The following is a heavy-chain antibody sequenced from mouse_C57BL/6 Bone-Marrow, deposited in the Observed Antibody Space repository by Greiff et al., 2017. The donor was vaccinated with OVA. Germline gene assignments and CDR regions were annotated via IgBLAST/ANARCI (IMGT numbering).Heavy chain of an antibody. D-gene: IGHD1-3*01. Sequence: LVESGAELVRPGASVTLSCKASGYTFTDYEMHWVKQTPVHGLEWIGAIDPETGGTAYNQKFKGKAILTADKSSSTAYMELRSLTSEDSAVYYCTRGKVAAYWGQGTLVTVSA. V-gene: IGHV1-15*01. J-gene: IGHJ3*01. CDR1: GYTFTDYE. CDR2: IDPETGGT. CDR3: TRGKVAAY.